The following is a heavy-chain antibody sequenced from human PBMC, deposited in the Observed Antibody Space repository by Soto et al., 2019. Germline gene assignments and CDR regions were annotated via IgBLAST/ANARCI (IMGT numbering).Heavy chain of an antibody. D-gene: IGHD3-22*01. V-gene: IGHV4-31*03. CDR3: AITPTYYYDSSGSPPRFDY. CDR1: GGSISSGGYY. J-gene: IGHJ4*02. CDR2: IYYSGST. Sequence: TVSGGSISSGGYYWSWIRQHPGKGLEWIGYIYYSGSTYYNPSLKSRVTISVDTSKNQFSLKLSSVTAADTAVYYCAITPTYYYDSSGSPPRFDYWGQGTLVTVSS.